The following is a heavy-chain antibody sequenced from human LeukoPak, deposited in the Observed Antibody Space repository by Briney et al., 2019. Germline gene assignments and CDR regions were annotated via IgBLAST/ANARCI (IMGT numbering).Heavy chain of an antibody. J-gene: IGHJ4*02. D-gene: IGHD6-19*01. CDR1: GGTFSSYA. V-gene: IGHV1-69*05. CDR2: IIPIFGTA. CDR3: ARRIAVAGTSYYFDY. Sequence: SVKVSCKASGGTFSSYAISWVRQAPGQGLEWMGGIIPIFGTANYAQKFQGRVTITTDESTSTAYMELSSLRSEDTAVYYCARRIAVAGTSYYFDYWGQGTLVTVSS.